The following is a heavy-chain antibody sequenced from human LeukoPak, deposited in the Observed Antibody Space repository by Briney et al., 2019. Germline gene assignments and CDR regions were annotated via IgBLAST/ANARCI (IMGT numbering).Heavy chain of an antibody. J-gene: IGHJ5*02. CDR3: ARGGTVTGRGSNWFAP. CDR2: IIPIFGTA. Sequence: GASVKVSCKASGGTFSSYAISWVRQAPGQGLEWMGGIIPIFGTANYAQKFQGRVTITVDESTSTAYMELSSLRSEDTAVYYCARGGTVTGRGSNWFAPWGQGTLVTVSS. V-gene: IGHV1-69*13. CDR1: GGTFSSYA. D-gene: IGHD4-17*01.